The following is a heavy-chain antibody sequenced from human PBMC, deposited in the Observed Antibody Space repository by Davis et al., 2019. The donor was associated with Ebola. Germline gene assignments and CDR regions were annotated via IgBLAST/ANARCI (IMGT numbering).Heavy chain of an antibody. CDR2: IDVYNGKT. CDR3: ARVGDPRFHAMDV. Sequence: ASVKVSCKPVGYSFTTYGLSWVRQAPGQGLEWMGWIDVYNGKTDYAKKFKGRVDMTADFSTNTVYMELRSLRSDDTAVYYCARVGDPRFHAMDVWGKGTTVTVSP. J-gene: IGHJ6*04. V-gene: IGHV1-18*01. D-gene: IGHD2-21*01. CDR1: GYSFTTYG.